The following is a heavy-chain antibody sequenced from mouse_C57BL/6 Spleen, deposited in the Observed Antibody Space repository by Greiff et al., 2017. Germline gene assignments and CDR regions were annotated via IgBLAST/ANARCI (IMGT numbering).Heavy chain of an antibody. CDR2: ISSGSSTI. J-gene: IGHJ2*01. CDR3: ARTYYSNYEDYFDY. D-gene: IGHD2-5*01. V-gene: IGHV5-17*01. Sequence: EVKLEESGGGLVKPGGSLKLSCAASGFTFSDYGMHWVRQAPEKGLEWVAYISSGSSTIYYADTVKGRFTISRDNAKNTLFLQMTSLRSEDTAMYYCARTYYSNYEDYFDYWGQGTTLTVSS. CDR1: GFTFSDYG.